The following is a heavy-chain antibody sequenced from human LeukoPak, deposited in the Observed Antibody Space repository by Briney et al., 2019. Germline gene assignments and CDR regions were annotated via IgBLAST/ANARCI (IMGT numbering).Heavy chain of an antibody. Sequence: GGSLRLSCAGSGFNFSSYAMSWVRQAPGKGLEWVSTISGSGGAGTYYADSVKGRFTVSRDNSRNTLYLPMNSLRAEDTAVYYCVKDRGGSPFYGMDVWGQGTTVTVSS. CDR1: GFNFSSYA. V-gene: IGHV3-23*01. CDR2: ISGSGGAGT. D-gene: IGHD1-26*01. CDR3: VKDRGGSPFYGMDV. J-gene: IGHJ6*02.